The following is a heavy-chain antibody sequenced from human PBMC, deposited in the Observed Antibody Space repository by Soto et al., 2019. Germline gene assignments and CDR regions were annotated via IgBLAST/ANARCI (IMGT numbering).Heavy chain of an antibody. Sequence: SETLSLTCAVSGGSVNNNHWWTWVRQPPGKGLEWIGEIYHTGTTNYNPYLKSRDTISLDKSNNRYSLNANSMTAADTAVYYCASALVGAFDVWGQGTMVT. J-gene: IGHJ3*01. CDR3: ASALVGAFDV. CDR2: IYHTGTT. D-gene: IGHD3-10*01. V-gene: IGHV4-4*02. CDR1: GGSVNNNHW.